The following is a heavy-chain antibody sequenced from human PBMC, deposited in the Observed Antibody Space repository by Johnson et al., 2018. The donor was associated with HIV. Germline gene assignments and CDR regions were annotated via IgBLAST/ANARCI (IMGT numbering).Heavy chain of an antibody. CDR3: AKGRSPRIQLRTWAFDI. J-gene: IGHJ3*02. V-gene: IGHV3-30*18. Sequence: QVQLVESGGGVVQPGRSLRLSCAASGFMFSSFAMHWVRQAPGKGLEWVAVISYDGSNKYYVDSVKGRFTISRDNSKNTLYLQMNSRRAEDASVYHCAKGRSPRIQLRTWAFDIWGQGTMVIVSS. CDR1: GFMFSSFA. CDR2: ISYDGSNK. D-gene: IGHD5-18*01.